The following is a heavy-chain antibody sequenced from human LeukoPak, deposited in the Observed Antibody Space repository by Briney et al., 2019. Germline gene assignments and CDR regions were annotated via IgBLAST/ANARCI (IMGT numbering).Heavy chain of an antibody. J-gene: IGHJ3*02. Sequence: SETLSLTCAVYGGSFSGYYWSWIRQPPGKGLEWIGEINHSGSTNYNPSLKSRVTISVDTSMNQFSLKLSSVTAADTAVYYCARWAHAFDIWGQGTMVTVSS. CDR2: INHSGST. CDR1: GGSFSGYY. CDR3: ARWAHAFDI. V-gene: IGHV4-34*01.